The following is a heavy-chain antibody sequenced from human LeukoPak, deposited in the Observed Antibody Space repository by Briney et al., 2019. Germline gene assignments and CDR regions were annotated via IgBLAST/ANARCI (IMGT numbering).Heavy chain of an antibody. CDR2: IYPGDSDT. V-gene: IGHV5-51*01. Sequence: GESLKISCKGSGYSFTTYWIAWVRQMPGKGLEWMGIIYPGDSDTRYNPSFQGQVTISADKSINTAYLQWNSLKASDSAIYYCARHRVLYASDSPLDYWGQGTLATVSS. CDR1: GYSFTTYW. CDR3: ARHRVLYASDSPLDY. J-gene: IGHJ4*02. D-gene: IGHD2/OR15-2a*01.